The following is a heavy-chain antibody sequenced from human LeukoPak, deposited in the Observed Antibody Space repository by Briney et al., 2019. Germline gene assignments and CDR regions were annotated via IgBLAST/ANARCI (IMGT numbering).Heavy chain of an antibody. J-gene: IGHJ5*02. CDR2: IHYSGST. D-gene: IGHD2/OR15-2a*01. CDR1: GGSIGTYY. V-gene: IGHV4-59*12. Sequence: SETLSLTCSVSGGSIGTYYWSWIRQPPGKGLEWIGYIHYSGSTDYNPSLKSRVTMSLDTSKNQFSLKLTSVTAPDTAVYYCARSNSPSRFDPWGQGTLVTVSS. CDR3: ARSNSPSRFDP.